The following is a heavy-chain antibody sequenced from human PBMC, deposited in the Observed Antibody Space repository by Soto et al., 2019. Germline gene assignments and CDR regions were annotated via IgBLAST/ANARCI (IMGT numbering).Heavy chain of an antibody. J-gene: IGHJ5*02. D-gene: IGHD2-15*01. CDR3: ASAELLRESVRWSDP. CDR1: GYTFTSYG. V-gene: IGHV1-18*04. Sequence: ASVKVSCKASGYTFTSYGISWVRQAPGQGLERMGWISAYNGNTNYAQKLQGRVTMTTDTSTSTAYMELRSLRSDDTAVYYCASAELLRESVRWSDPWDQGKRVTVSS. CDR2: ISAYNGNT.